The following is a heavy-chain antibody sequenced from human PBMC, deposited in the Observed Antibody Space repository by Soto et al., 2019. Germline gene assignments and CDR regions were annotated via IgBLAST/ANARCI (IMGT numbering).Heavy chain of an antibody. D-gene: IGHD3-9*01. CDR2: IYYSGST. V-gene: IGHV4-39*01. CDR3: ARHAAYYDILTGILHGNWFDP. CDR1: GGSISSSSYY. J-gene: IGHJ5*02. Sequence: SETLSLTCTVSGGSISSSSYYWGRIRQPPGKGLEWIGSIYYSGSTYYNPSLKSRVTISVDTSKNQFSLKLSSVTAADTAVYYCARHAAYYDILTGILHGNWFDPWGQGTLVTVS.